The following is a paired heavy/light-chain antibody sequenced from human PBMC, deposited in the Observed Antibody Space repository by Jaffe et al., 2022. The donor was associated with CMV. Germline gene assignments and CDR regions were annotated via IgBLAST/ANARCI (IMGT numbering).Heavy chain of an antibody. CDR2: IYSGGST. D-gene: IGHD6-13*01. Sequence: EVQLVESGGGLIQPGGSLRLSCAASGFTVSSNYMSWVRQAPGKGLEWVSVIYSGGSTYYADSVKGRFTISRDNSKNTLYLQMNSLRAEDTAVYYCARSGEQLVPRVASPSHYYGMDVWGQGTTVTVSS. CDR3: ARSGEQLVPRVASPSHYYGMDV. V-gene: IGHV3-53*01. CDR1: GFTVSSNY. J-gene: IGHJ6*02.
Light chain of an antibody. V-gene: IGKV1-8*01. CDR2: AAS. J-gene: IGKJ1*01. CDR3: QQYYSYPPWT. Sequence: AIRITQSPSSLSASTGDRVTITCRASQGISSYLAWYQQKPGKAPKLLIYAASTLQSGVPSRFSGSGSGTDFTLTISCLQSEDFATYYCQQYYSYPPWTFGQGTKVEIK. CDR1: QGISSY.